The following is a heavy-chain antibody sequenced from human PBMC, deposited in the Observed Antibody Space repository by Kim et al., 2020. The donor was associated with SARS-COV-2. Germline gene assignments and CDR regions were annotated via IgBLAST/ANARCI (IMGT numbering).Heavy chain of an antibody. J-gene: IGHJ6*02. CDR1: GGSFSGYY. Sequence: SETLSLTCAVYGGSFSGYYWSWIRQPPGKGLEWIGEINHSGSTNYNPSLKSRVTISVDTSKNQFSLKLSSVTAADTAVYYCARVGGGGYYDYVWGSYRQYYNNGMDVWGPGTTVTVSS. CDR3: ARVGGGGYYDYVWGSYRQYYNNGMDV. D-gene: IGHD3-16*02. CDR2: INHSGST. V-gene: IGHV4-34*01.